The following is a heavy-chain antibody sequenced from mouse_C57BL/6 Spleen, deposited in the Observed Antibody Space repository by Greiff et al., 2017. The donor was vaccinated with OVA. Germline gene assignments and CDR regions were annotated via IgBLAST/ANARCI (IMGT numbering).Heavy chain of an antibody. CDR3: ARGDGNYVFAY. V-gene: IGHV1-54*01. Sequence: QVQLKESGAELVRPGTSVKVSCKASGYAFTNYLIEWVKQRPGQGLEWIGVINPGSGGTNYNEKFKGKATLTAHKSSSTAYMQLSSLTSEDSAVYFCARGDGNYVFAYWGQGTLVTVSA. D-gene: IGHD2-1*01. J-gene: IGHJ3*01. CDR2: INPGSGGT. CDR1: GYAFTNYL.